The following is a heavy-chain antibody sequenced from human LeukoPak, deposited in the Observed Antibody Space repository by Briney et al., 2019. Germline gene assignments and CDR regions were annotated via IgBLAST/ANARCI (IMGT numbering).Heavy chain of an antibody. Sequence: GGSLRLSCAASGFTFSSYWMSWVRQAPGKGLEWVANIKQDGSEKYYVDSLKGRFTISRDNAKSSLYLQMNSLRAEDTAVYYCARDRAAWGNGYYYYGMDVWGQGTTVTVSS. CDR3: ARDRAAWGNGYYYYGMDV. J-gene: IGHJ6*02. CDR2: IKQDGSEK. CDR1: GFTFSSYW. V-gene: IGHV3-7*05. D-gene: IGHD7-27*01.